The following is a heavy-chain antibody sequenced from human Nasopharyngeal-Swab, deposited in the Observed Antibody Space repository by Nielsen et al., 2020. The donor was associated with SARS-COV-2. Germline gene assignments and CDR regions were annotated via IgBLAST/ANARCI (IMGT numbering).Heavy chain of an antibody. J-gene: IGHJ4*02. CDR2: IYSGGSST. CDR1: GFTFSSYA. V-gene: IGHV3-23*03. Sequence: GESLKISCAASGFTFSSYAMSWVRQAPGKGLEWVSVIYSGGSSTYYADSVKGRFTISRDNAKNSLYLQMNSLRDEDTAVYYCARDPYDYVWGSYRYMGDYWGQGTLVTVSS. D-gene: IGHD3-16*02. CDR3: ARDPYDYVWGSYRYMGDY.